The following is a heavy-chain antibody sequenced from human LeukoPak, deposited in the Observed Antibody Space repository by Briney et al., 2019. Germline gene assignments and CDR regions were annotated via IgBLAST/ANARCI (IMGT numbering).Heavy chain of an antibody. CDR2: IRNTGTHT. Sequence: GGSLRLSCAASGFPGITFSNAWMNWVRQAPGKGLEWVSSIRNTGTHTHYADSVKGRFTISRDNSKNTLFLQMNSLRAEDTALYYCALQLWNGDSWSQGTRVIVSS. CDR1: GFPGITFSNA. CDR3: ALQLWNGDS. J-gene: IGHJ4*02. V-gene: IGHV3-23*01. D-gene: IGHD2-21*01.